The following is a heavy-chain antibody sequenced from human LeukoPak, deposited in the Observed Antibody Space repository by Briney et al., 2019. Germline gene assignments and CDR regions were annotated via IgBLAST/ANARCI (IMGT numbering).Heavy chain of an antibody. CDR2: ISSSSSYI. CDR3: ARDRNNWNDDDAFDI. J-gene: IGHJ3*02. V-gene: IGHV3-21*01. D-gene: IGHD1-1*01. Sequence: GGSLRLSCAASGFTFSSYWMHWVRQVPGKGLEWVSSISSSSSYIYYADSVKGRFTISRDNAKNSLYLQMNSLRAEDTAVYYCARDRNNWNDDDAFDIWGQGTMVTVSS. CDR1: GFTFSSYW.